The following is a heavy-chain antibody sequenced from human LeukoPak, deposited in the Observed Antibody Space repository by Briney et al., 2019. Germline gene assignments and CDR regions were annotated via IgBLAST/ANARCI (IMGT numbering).Heavy chain of an antibody. D-gene: IGHD4-17*01. J-gene: IGHJ4*02. CDR2: ISSSSSYI. V-gene: IGHV3-21*01. Sequence: GGSLRLSCAASGFTFSSYSMNWVRQAPGKGLEWVSSISSSSSYIYYADPVKGRFTISRDNAKNSLYLQMNSLRAEDTAVYYCARDRISYGDYSFDYWGQGTLVTVSS. CDR3: ARDRISYGDYSFDY. CDR1: GFTFSSYS.